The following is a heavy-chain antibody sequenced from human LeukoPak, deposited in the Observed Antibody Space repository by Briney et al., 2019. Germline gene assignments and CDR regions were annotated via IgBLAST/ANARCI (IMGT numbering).Heavy chain of an antibody. D-gene: IGHD2-2*01. Sequence: SRTLSLTCAISGDSVSSNSAAWNWIRQSPSRGLEWLGSAFYRSKWYNDYAVSVKSRITVNPDTSKNQFSLQLKSVTPEDTAVYYCARTAPYCSSTTSCYDYWGQGTLDTFSS. CDR3: ARTAPYCSSTTSCYDY. CDR2: AFYRSKWYN. CDR1: GDSVSSNSAA. J-gene: IGHJ4*02. V-gene: IGHV6-1*01.